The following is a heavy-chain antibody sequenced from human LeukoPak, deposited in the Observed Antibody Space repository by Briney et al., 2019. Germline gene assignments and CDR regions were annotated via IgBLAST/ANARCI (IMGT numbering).Heavy chain of an antibody. CDR3: AREVAAAGIDY. CDR1: GGSISSGGYY. Sequence: SQTLSLTCTVSGGSISSGGYYWSWIRQHPGKGLEWIGYIYYSGSTYCNPSLKSRVTISVDTSKNQFSLKLSSATAADTAVYYCAREVAAAGIDYWGQGTLVTVSS. D-gene: IGHD6-13*01. V-gene: IGHV4-31*03. J-gene: IGHJ4*02. CDR2: IYYSGST.